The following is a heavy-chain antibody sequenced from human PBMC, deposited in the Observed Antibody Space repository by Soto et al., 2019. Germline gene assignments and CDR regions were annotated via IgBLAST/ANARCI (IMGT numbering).Heavy chain of an antibody. CDR1: GGSITNYY. J-gene: IGHJ5*02. CDR2: VYHSGST. D-gene: IGHD2-2*01. V-gene: IGHV4-59*12. Sequence: QVQLQESGPGLVKPSETLSLTCTISGGSITNYYWSWIRQPPGKGLEWIGYVYHSGSTNYNPSLKSRVTISVDTSKNQFSLKLSSVTAADTAVYYCARGTRYCSSTSCPPVGWFDPWGQGTLVTVSS. CDR3: ARGTRYCSSTSCPPVGWFDP.